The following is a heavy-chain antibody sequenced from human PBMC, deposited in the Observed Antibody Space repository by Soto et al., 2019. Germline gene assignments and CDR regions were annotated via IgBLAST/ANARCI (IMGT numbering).Heavy chain of an antibody. CDR2: INAGNGNT. CDR1: GYTFTSYA. Sequence: GASVKVSCKASGYTFTSYAMHWVRQAPGQRLEWMGWINAGNGNTKYSQKFQGRVTITRDTSASTAYMELSSLRSEDTAVYYCARGSVGATRPSRYNWFDPWGQGTLVTVSS. D-gene: IGHD1-26*01. CDR3: ARGSVGATRPSRYNWFDP. V-gene: IGHV1-3*01. J-gene: IGHJ5*02.